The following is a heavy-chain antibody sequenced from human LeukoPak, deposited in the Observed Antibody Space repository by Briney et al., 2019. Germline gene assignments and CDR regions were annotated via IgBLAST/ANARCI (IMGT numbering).Heavy chain of an antibody. CDR3: AREEYRFGNDY. CDR1: GASTSSYY. D-gene: IGHD3-16*01. J-gene: IGHJ4*02. Sequence: PSETLSLTCTVSGASTSSYYWSWIRQPPGKGLGWIGYIYYSGNTNYNLSLKSRVTISIDTSKNQFSLKLNSLTAADTAVYYCAREEYRFGNDYWGQGTLVTVSS. V-gene: IGHV4-59*01. CDR2: IYYSGNT.